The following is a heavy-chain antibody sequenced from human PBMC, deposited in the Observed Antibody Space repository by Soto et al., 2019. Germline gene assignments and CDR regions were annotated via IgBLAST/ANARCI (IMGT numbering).Heavy chain of an antibody. J-gene: IGHJ6*01. CDR2: INHSGST. D-gene: IGHD3-3*01. CDR3: ARRRGFLEWLLGPYYYYGMDV. CDR1: VGAISSYY. V-gene: IGHV4-34*01. Sequence: ENPSPTGAVPVGAISSYYWSWIRHPPGNLLERFGEINHSGSTNYNPSLKSRVTISVDTSKNQFSLKLSSVTAADTAVYYCARRRGFLEWLLGPYYYYGMDVWGQGTTPTDSS.